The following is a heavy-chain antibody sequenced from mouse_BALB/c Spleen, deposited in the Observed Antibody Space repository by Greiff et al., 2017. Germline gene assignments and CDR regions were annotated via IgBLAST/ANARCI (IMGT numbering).Heavy chain of an antibody. CDR1: GFSLTSYG. D-gene: IGHD2-1*01. V-gene: IGHV2-6-2*01. CDR3: ARRRGNYPHYYAMDY. CDR2: IWSDGST. Sequence: QVQLQQSGPDLVAPSQSLSITCTVSGFSLTSYGVHWVRQPPGKGLEWLVVIWSDGSTTYNSALKSRLSISKDNSKSQVFLKMNSLQTDDTAMYYCARRRGNYPHYYAMDYWGQGTSVTVSS. J-gene: IGHJ4*01.